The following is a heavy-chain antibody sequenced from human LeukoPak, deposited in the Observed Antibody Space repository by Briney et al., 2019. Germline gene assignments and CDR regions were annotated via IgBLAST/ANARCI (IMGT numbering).Heavy chain of an antibody. V-gene: IGHV4-38-2*02. Sequence: SETLSLTCTVSNYSISRDYYWGWIRQPPGEGLEWIGSIYHTGSTYYNPSLKSRVTMSIDTSKSQFSLKLSSVTVADTAIYYCARDEGGRHYYGSGSRVYWGQGTLVTVSS. D-gene: IGHD3-10*01. J-gene: IGHJ4*02. CDR3: ARDEGGRHYYGSGSRVY. CDR1: NYSISRDYY. CDR2: IYHTGST.